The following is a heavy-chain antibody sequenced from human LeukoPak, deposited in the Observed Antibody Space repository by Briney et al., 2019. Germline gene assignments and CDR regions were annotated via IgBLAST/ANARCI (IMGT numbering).Heavy chain of an antibody. CDR3: AKDHPPYFCSSTSCYVVLGSHFDY. CDR1: GFTFSSYG. CDR2: IRYDGSNK. V-gene: IGHV3-30*02. J-gene: IGHJ4*02. D-gene: IGHD2-2*01. Sequence: GGSLRLSCAASGFTFSSYGMHWVRQAPGKGLEWVAFIRYDGSNKYYADSVKGRFTISRDNSKNTLYLQMNSLRAEDTAVYYCAKDHPPYFCSSTSCYVVLGSHFDYWGQGTLVTVSS.